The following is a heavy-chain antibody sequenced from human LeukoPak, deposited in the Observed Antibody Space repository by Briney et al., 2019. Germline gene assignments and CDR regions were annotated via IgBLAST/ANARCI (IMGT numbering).Heavy chain of an antibody. CDR1: GGTFSSYA. J-gene: IGHJ3*02. Sequence: ASVKVSCKASGGTFSSYAISWVRQAPGQGLEWMGGIIPIFGTANYAQKFQGRVTITTDESTSTAYMELSSLRSEDTAVYYCARSEMATTHAFDIWGQGTMVTVSS. V-gene: IGHV1-69*05. CDR2: IIPIFGTA. D-gene: IGHD5-24*01. CDR3: ARSEMATTHAFDI.